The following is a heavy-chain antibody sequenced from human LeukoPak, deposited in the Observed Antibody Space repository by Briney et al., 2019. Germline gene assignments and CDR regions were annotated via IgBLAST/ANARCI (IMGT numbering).Heavy chain of an antibody. CDR1: GYTFTGYY. J-gene: IGHJ5*02. CDR2: INPNSGGT. V-gene: IGHV1-2*02. Sequence: GASVKVSCKASGYTFTGYYMHWVRQAPGQGLEWMGWINPNSGGTNYAQKFQGRVTMTRDTSISTAYMELSRLRSDDTAVYYCAREYCSSTSCTPWFDPWGQGTLVTVSS. D-gene: IGHD2-2*01. CDR3: AREYCSSTSCTPWFDP.